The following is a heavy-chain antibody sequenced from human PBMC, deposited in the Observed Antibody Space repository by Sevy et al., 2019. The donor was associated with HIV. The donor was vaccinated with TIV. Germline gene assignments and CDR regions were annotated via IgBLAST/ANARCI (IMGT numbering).Heavy chain of an antibody. J-gene: IGHJ4*02. V-gene: IGHV1-2*02. CDR1: GYTFTDYY. Sequence: ASVKVSCKASGYTFTDYYLHWLRQAPRQGLEWVGYINPKSGVTNYPRKFRGRVTVTADTSLGTVYMEVRSLRSDDTALYYCARGRVMFDSWGQGTLVTVSS. CDR3: ARGRVMFDS. CDR2: INPKSGVT.